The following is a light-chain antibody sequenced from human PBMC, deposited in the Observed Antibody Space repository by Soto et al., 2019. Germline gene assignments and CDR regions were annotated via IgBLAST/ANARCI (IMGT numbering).Light chain of an antibody. CDR1: SSDVGGYNY. CDR3: SSYTSSSTYV. V-gene: IGLV2-14*01. Sequence: QSVLTQPASVSGSPGRSITISCTGTSSDVGGYNYVSWYQQHPGKAPKLMIYDVSNRPSGVSNRFSGSKSGNTASLTISGLQAEDEADYYCSSYTSSSTYVFGTGTKVTVL. CDR2: DVS. J-gene: IGLJ1*01.